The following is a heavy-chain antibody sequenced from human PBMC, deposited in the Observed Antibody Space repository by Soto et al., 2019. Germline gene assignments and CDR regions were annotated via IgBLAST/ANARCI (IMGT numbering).Heavy chain of an antibody. V-gene: IGHV4-31*03. CDR1: GDSISSGGYY. CDR2: IYYSGST. Sequence: TSETLSLTCTVSGDSISSGGYYWSWIRQHPGKGLEWIGYIYYSGSTYYNPSLKSRVTISVDTSKNQFSLKLSSVTAADTAVYYCARDPNCSSTSCPNYYGMDVWGQGTTVTVSS. CDR3: ARDPNCSSTSCPNYYGMDV. D-gene: IGHD2-2*01. J-gene: IGHJ6*02.